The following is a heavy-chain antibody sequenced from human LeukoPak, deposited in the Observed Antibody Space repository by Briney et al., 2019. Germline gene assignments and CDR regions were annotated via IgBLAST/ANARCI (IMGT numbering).Heavy chain of an antibody. D-gene: IGHD3-3*01. V-gene: IGHV4-59*01. Sequence: SETLSLTCSVSGGSISTYYWTWIRQPPGKGLEWIGYIYYSGSSNYNPSLKSRVTISLDTSKNQFSLKLSSVTAADTAVYYCARAILSGYPDSWGQGTLVIVFS. CDR3: ARAILSGYPDS. CDR2: IYYSGSS. CDR1: GGSISTYY. J-gene: IGHJ4*02.